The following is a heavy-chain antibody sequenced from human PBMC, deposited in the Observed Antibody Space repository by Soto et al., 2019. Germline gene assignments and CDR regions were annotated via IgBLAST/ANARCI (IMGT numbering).Heavy chain of an antibody. CDR3: AKANPYDSSGYYYGRYLDY. CDR1: GFTFSSYA. CDR2: ISGSGGST. J-gene: IGHJ4*02. Sequence: GGSLRLSCAASGFTFSSYAMCWVRQAPGKGLEWVSAISGSGGSTYYADSVKGRFTISRDNSKNTLYLQMNSLRAEDTAVYYRAKANPYDSSGYYYGRYLDYGGQGTLVTVSS. V-gene: IGHV3-23*01. D-gene: IGHD3-22*01.